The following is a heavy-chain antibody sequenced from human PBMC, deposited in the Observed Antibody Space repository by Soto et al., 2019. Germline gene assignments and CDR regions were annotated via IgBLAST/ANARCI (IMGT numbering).Heavy chain of an antibody. CDR1: GFTVSSHA. Sequence: EVQVLESGGGLVQPGGSLRLSCEGSGFTVSSHAMTWIRQAPGKGPEWVSTVTADGGTYYADSVKGRFAMSRDTSENTLYLQMNRLGAEDTAAYYCAPRVSCSGGSCQYDAFAIRGQGTMVTVSS. J-gene: IGHJ3*02. D-gene: IGHD2-15*01. V-gene: IGHV3-23*01. CDR2: VTADGGT. CDR3: APRVSCSGGSCQYDAFAI.